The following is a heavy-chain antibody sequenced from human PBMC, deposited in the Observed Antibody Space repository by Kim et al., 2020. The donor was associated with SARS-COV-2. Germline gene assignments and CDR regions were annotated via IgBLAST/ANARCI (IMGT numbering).Heavy chain of an antibody. CDR1: GFTFGNHS. CDR2: IHLRIGQI. D-gene: IGHD3-16*01. Sequence: GGSLRLSCVASGFTFGNHSMRWVRQAPGKGLEWVSGIHLRIGQITYAYSVRGRVSSTIANDKTILNLQMSILRSENTATYDCVSDIVPGGSDVCGQGT. V-gene: IGHV3-9*01. J-gene: IGHJ6*02. CDR3: VSDIVPGGSDV.